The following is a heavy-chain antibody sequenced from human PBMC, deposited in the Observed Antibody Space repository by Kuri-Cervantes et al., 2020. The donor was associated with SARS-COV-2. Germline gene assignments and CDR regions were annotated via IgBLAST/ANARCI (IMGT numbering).Heavy chain of an antibody. CDR3: ARDERTAVAGTNYYYGMDV. J-gene: IGHJ6*02. V-gene: IGHV1-24*01. Sequence: ASVKVSCKVSGYTLTELSMHWVRQAPGKGLEWMGGFDPEDGETIYEQKFQGRVTMTEDTSTDTAYMELSSLRDEDTAVYYCARDERTAVAGTNYYYGMDVWGQGTTVTVSS. CDR2: FDPEDGET. CDR1: GYTLTELS. D-gene: IGHD6-19*01.